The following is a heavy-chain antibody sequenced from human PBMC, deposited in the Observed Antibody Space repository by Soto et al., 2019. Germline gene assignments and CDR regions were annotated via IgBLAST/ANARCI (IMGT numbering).Heavy chain of an antibody. CDR1: DYTFTSYG. V-gene: IGHV1-18*01. CDR2: INPYNGKT. Sequence: GASVKVSCKTSDYTFTSYGISWVRQAPGQGLEWMGWINPYNGKTNYAQKFQGRVTITTDASTSTAYMQLSSLRSEDTAVYYCAQGLYGWAPYYCYLKAFWAQGTTDTGSS. D-gene: IGHD2-2*03. J-gene: IGHJ6*02. CDR3: AQGLYGWAPYYCYLKAF.